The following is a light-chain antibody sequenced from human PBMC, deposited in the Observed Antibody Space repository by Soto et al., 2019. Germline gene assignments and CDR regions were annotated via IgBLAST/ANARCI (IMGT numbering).Light chain of an antibody. J-gene: IGKJ1*01. CDR1: QIVSSNY. CDR3: QQYNNWPPWT. CDR2: GAS. V-gene: IGKV3-20*01. Sequence: EIVLTQSPGTLSLSPGERATLSCRASQIVSSNYLAWYQQRPGQSPRLLIYGASTRATGTPDRFSGSGSATDSTLTISRLEPEDFAVYYCQQYNNWPPWTFGQGTKVEIK.